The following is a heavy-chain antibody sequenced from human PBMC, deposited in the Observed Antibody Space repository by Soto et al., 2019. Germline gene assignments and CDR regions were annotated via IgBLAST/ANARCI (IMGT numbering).Heavy chain of an antibody. V-gene: IGHV3-23*01. J-gene: IGHJ4*02. CDR2: ISGSGGST. CDR3: AKGPDYDFWSGYPRPPFDY. Sequence: PVGSLRLSCAASGFTFSSYAMSWVRQAPGKGLEWVSAISGSGGSTYYADSVKGRFTISRDNSKNTLYLQMNSLRAEDTAVYYCAKGPDYDFWSGYPRPPFDYWGQGTLVTVSS. CDR1: GFTFSSYA. D-gene: IGHD3-3*01.